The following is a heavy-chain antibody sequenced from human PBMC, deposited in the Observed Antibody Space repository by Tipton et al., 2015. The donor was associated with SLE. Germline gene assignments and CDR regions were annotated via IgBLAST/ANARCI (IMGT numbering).Heavy chain of an antibody. D-gene: IGHD3-3*01. Sequence: QVQLVQSGAEVKKPGASVKVSCKASGYTFTSYGISWVRQAPGQGLEWMGWISAYNGNTNYAQKLQGRVTMTTDTSTSTAYMELRSLRSDDTAVYYCARGGLRVAHYDFWSEFNWFDPWGQGTLVTVSS. V-gene: IGHV1-18*01. J-gene: IGHJ5*02. CDR3: ARGGLRVAHYDFWSEFNWFDP. CDR1: GYTFTSYG. CDR2: ISAYNGNT.